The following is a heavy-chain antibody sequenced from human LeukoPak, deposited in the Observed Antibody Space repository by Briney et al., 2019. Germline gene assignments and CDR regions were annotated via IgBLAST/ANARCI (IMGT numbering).Heavy chain of an antibody. CDR2: INPSGGST. D-gene: IGHD3-9*01. CDR3: ARDQRRYLDLDYYMDV. V-gene: IGHV1-46*01. Sequence: GASVKVSCKASGYTFTSYYMHWVRQAPGQGLEWMGIINPSGGSTSYAQKFQGRVTMTRDMSTSTVYMELSSLRSEDTAMYYCARDQRRYLDLDYYMDVWGKGTTVTVSS. J-gene: IGHJ6*03. CDR1: GYTFTSYY.